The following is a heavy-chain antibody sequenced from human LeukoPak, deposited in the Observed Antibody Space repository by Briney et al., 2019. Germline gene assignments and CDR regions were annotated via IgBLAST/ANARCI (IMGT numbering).Heavy chain of an antibody. CDR1: GGSISSSNW. J-gene: IGHJ3*02. CDR2: IYHSGST. CDR3: ARHVRNSGYDLNDAFDI. D-gene: IGHD5-12*01. V-gene: IGHV4-4*02. Sequence: SGTLSLTCAVSGGSISSSNWWSWVRQPPGKGLEWIGEIYHSGSTNYNPSLKSRVTISVDKSKNQFSLKLSSVTAADTAVYYCARHVRNSGYDLNDAFDIWGQGTMVTVSS.